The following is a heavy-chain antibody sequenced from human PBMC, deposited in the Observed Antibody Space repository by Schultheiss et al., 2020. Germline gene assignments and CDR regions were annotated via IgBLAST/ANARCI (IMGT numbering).Heavy chain of an antibody. CDR2: IYYSGST. V-gene: IGHV4-39*01. J-gene: IGHJ4*02. D-gene: IGHD6-19*01. CDR1: GGSISSYY. CDR3: ASTLTPRRQWLVPLFY. Sequence: SETLSLTCTVSGGSISSYYWGWIRQPPGKGLEWIGSIYYSGSTYYNPSLKSRVTISVDTSKNQFSLKLSSVTAADTAVYYCASTLTPRRQWLVPLFYWGQGTLVTVSS.